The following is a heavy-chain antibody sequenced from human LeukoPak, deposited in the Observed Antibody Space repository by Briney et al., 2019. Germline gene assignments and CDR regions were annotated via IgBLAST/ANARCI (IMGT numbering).Heavy chain of an antibody. V-gene: IGHV1-46*01. CDR1: GYTFTSYD. CDR2: INPSGGST. D-gene: IGHD4-23*01. J-gene: IGHJ3*02. CDR3: ARPTTVGNAFHI. Sequence: GASVKVSCKTSGYTFTSYDIHWVRQAPGQGLEWMGIINPSGGSTAYAQKFQGRVTMTRDTSTNTVYMELSSLRSEDTAVYYCARPTTVGNAFHIWGQGTMVTVSS.